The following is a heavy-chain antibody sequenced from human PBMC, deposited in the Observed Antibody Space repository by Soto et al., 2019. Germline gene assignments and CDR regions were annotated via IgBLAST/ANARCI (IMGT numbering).Heavy chain of an antibody. Sequence: SETLSLTCDVSGYSVSSGYQWGWIRQPPGKGLEWIGNIYHSGTTSYNPSLKSRVTVSVDTSKNQISLNLTSVTAADTAIYYCARDFFGNHYFDYWGQGILVTVSS. CDR2: IYHSGTT. V-gene: IGHV4-38-2*02. J-gene: IGHJ4*02. CDR3: ARDFFGNHYFDY. D-gene: IGHD3-10*01. CDR1: GYSVSSGYQ.